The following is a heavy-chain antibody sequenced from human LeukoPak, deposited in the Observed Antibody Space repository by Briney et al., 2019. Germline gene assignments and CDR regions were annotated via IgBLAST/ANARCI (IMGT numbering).Heavy chain of an antibody. CDR2: ISYDGSNK. CDR1: GFTFSSYA. CDR3: AVGYSYGLY. D-gene: IGHD5-18*01. Sequence: GGSLRLSCAASGFTFSSYAMSWVRQAPGKGLEWVAVISYDGSNKYYADSVKGRFTISRDNSKNTLYLQMNSLRAEDTAVYYCAVGYSYGLYWGQGTLVTVSS. J-gene: IGHJ4*02. V-gene: IGHV3-30-3*01.